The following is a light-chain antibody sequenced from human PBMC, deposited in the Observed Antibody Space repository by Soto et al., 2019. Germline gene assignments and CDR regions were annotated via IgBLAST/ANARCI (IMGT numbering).Light chain of an antibody. V-gene: IGKV3D-11*01. Sequence: ETMLTQSPATLSLSPGERATLSCRASQGVSNDLLWYQQKPGQAPRLLIYDASNRATGIPARFSGSGSGTDFTLTISGLEPEDFAVYYCQQRSNWPITFGQGTRLEIK. J-gene: IGKJ5*01. CDR2: DAS. CDR3: QQRSNWPIT. CDR1: QGVSND.